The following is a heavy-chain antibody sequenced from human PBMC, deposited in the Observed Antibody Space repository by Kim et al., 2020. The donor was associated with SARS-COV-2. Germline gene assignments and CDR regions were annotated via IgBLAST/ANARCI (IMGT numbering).Heavy chain of an antibody. Sequence: SETLSLTCTVSGGSISSYYWSWIRQPPGKGLEWIGYIYYSGSTNYNPSLKSRVTISVDTSKNQFSLKLSSVTAADTAVYYCARDRVSGGIDSWGQGTLVTVSS. J-gene: IGHJ4*02. CDR2: IYYSGST. CDR1: GGSISSYY. D-gene: IGHD2-15*01. CDR3: ARDRVSGGIDS. V-gene: IGHV4-59*01.